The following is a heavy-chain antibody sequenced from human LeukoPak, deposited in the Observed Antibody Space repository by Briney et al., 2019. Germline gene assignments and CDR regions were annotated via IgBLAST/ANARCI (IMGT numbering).Heavy chain of an antibody. Sequence: PSETLSLTCAVYGGSFSGYYWGWIRQPPGKGLEWIGSIYDSGSTYYNPSLKSRVTISVDTSKNQFSLKLSSVTAADTALYYCAKSRLRTSPFDYWGQGTLVTVSS. CDR2: IYDSGST. J-gene: IGHJ4*02. V-gene: IGHV4-34*01. D-gene: IGHD4-17*01. CDR1: GGSFSGYY. CDR3: AKSRLRTSPFDY.